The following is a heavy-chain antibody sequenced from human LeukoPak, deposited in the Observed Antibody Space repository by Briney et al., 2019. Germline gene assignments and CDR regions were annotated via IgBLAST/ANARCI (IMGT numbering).Heavy chain of an antibody. D-gene: IGHD3-22*01. V-gene: IGHV4-39*07. CDR3: ARDHHRRHYDSQARDTFDI. Sequence: PSETLSLTCTVSGGSISSSSYYWGWIRQPPGKGLEWIGSIYYSGSTYYNPSLKSRVTISVDTSKNQFSLKLSSVTAADTAVYYCARDHHRRHYDSQARDTFDIWGQGTMVTVSS. CDR2: IYYSGST. CDR1: GGSISSSSYY. J-gene: IGHJ3*02.